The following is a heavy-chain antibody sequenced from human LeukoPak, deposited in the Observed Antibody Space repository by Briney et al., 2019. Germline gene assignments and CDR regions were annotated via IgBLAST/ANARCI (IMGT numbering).Heavy chain of an antibody. CDR3: ARGGTYGSGSNPHTTHDY. CDR2: IYTSGST. D-gene: IGHD3-10*01. J-gene: IGHJ4*02. CDR1: GGSISSDY. V-gene: IGHV4-4*07. Sequence: SETLSLTCTVSGGSISSDYWIWIRQAAGKGLEWIGRIYTSGSTNYNPSLKSRVTISLDKSKKQFSLNLNSVTAADTAVYYCARGGTYGSGSNPHTTHDYWGQGTLVTVSS.